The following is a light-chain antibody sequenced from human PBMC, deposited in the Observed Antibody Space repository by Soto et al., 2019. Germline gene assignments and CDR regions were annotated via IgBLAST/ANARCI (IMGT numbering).Light chain of an antibody. J-gene: IGKJ1*01. Sequence: EIVMTQSPATLSVSPGERATLSCRASQSVTTNFAWYQQKPDQAPSLLIYDSSTRATGVPARFSGSGSGTEFPLPISSLQSEDFAVYYCHQYNNWPPTFGQGTKWIS. V-gene: IGKV3-15*01. CDR1: QSVTTN. CDR3: HQYNNWPPT. CDR2: DSS.